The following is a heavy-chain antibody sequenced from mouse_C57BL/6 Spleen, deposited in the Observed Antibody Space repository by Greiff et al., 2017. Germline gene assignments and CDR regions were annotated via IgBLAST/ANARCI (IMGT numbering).Heavy chain of an antibody. CDR1: GFTFSDYG. V-gene: IGHV5-15*04. J-gene: IGHJ2*01. CDR2: ISNLAYSI. Sequence: EVMLVESGGGLVQPGGSLKLSCAASGFTFSDYGMAWVRQAPRKGPEWVAFISNLAYSIYYADTVTGRFTISRENAKNTLYLEMSSLRSEDTAMYYCARHGLGFDNWGQGPTLTVSS. CDR3: ARHGLGFDN. D-gene: IGHD4-1*01.